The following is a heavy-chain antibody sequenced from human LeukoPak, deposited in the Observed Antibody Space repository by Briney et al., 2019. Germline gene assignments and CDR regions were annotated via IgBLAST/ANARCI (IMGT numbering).Heavy chain of an antibody. D-gene: IGHD3-22*01. CDR1: GGSISSYY. CDR3: ARGGARITMIVVV. Sequence: SETLSLTCTVSGGSISSYYWSWIRQPPGKGLEWIGYIYYSGSTYYNPSLKSRVTISVDTSKNQFSLKLSSVTAADTAVYYCARGGARITMIVVVWGQGTLVTVSS. J-gene: IGHJ4*02. CDR2: IYYSGST. V-gene: IGHV4-59*08.